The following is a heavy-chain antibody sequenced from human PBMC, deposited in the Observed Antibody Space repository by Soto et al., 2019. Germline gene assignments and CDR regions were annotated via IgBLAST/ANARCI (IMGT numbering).Heavy chain of an antibody. J-gene: IGHJ4*02. D-gene: IGHD3-3*01. V-gene: IGHV4-59*13. CDR2: MHYSGSA. CDR1: GVSISSYY. CDR3: ARTEWFQAFDY. Sequence: SETLSLTCTVSGVSISSYYWSWIRQTPGKGLEWIGSMHYSGSANYNPSLKSRVTISLDTSKNQFSLNLESMTAADTAVYYCARTEWFQAFDYWGQGTLVTVSS.